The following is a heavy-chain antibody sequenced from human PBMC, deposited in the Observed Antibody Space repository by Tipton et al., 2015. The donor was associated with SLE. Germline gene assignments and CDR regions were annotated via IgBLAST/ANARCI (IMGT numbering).Heavy chain of an antibody. V-gene: IGHV3-30*02. Sequence: SLRLSCAASGFTFSDYSMHWVRLPPGKGLQWVAFVRYDGTYRFYADSVKGRFTTSRDNARNTLYLQMNSLRAEDTAFYYCAKGRGTSWYLTWFDPRGQGTLVTVSS. CDR1: GFTFSDYS. CDR3: AKGRGTSWYLTWFDP. J-gene: IGHJ5*02. D-gene: IGHD6-13*01. CDR2: VRYDGTYR.